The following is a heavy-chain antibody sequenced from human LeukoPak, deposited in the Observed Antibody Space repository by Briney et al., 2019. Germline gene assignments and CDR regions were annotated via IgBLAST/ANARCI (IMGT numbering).Heavy chain of an antibody. V-gene: IGHV1-18*01. CDR1: GYTFNSYG. J-gene: IGHJ4*02. CDR2: ISAYNGNT. CDR3: ASAPIKYYDSSGFSPFDS. D-gene: IGHD3-22*01. Sequence: ASVKVSCKASGYTFNSYGFNWVRQAPGQGLEWVGWISAYNGNTNYAQKLQGRVTMTTDTSTSAAYMELRSLRSDDTAVYYCASAPIKYYDSSGFSPFDSWGQGTLVAVSS.